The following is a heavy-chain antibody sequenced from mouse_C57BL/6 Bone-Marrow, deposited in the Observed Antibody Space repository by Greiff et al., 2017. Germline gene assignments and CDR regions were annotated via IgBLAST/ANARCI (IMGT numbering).Heavy chain of an antibody. D-gene: IGHD1-1*01. CDR2: IDPSDSYT. Sequence: QVQLQLPGAELVMPGASVKLSCKASGYTFTSYWMHWVKQRPGQGLEWIGEIDPSDSYTNYNQKFKGKSTLTVDKSSGTAYMQLSSLTSEDSAVYYCASGLYGSRGYWGQGTTLTVSS. J-gene: IGHJ2*01. V-gene: IGHV1-69*01. CDR1: GYTFTSYW. CDR3: ASGLYGSRGY.